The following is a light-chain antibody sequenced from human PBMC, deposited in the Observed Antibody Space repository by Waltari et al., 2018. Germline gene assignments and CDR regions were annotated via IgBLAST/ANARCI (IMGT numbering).Light chain of an antibody. J-gene: IGLJ3*02. CDR3: SSYTTASTWV. Sequence: QSALTQPASVSGSPGQPITISCTGTSSDVGGYNYVSWYQQQPGKAPKLIIYDVINRPSGVSPRFSGSKSGSTASLTISGLQAEDESDYYCSSYTTASTWVFGGGTKLTVL. CDR2: DVI. CDR1: SSDVGGYNY. V-gene: IGLV2-14*03.